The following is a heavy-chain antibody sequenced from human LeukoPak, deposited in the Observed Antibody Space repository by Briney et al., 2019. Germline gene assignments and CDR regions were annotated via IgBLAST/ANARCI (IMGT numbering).Heavy chain of an antibody. V-gene: IGHV4-39*01. J-gene: IGHJ4*02. Sequence: SETLSLTCTVSGGSINSSSYYWAWLRQPPGKGLEWIGSIYYSGSTYYNSSLKSRVTISVDTSKNQFSLKLSSVTAADTAVHYCARHDLIEYSSSPRPYYFDYWGQGTLVTVSS. CDR3: ARHDLIEYSSSPRPYYFDY. D-gene: IGHD6-6*01. CDR2: IYYSGST. CDR1: GGSINSSSYY.